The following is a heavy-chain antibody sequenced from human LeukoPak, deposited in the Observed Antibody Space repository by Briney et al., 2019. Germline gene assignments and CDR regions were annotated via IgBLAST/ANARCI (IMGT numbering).Heavy chain of an antibody. Sequence: PGGSLRLSCAASGFTFSSYAMHWVRQAPGKGLEWVAVISYDGSNKYYADSVKGRFTISRDNSKNTLYLQMNSLRAEDTAVYYCARDDCSGGSCYLYAFDIWGQGTTVTVSS. CDR3: ARDDCSGGSCYLYAFDI. CDR1: GFTFSSYA. J-gene: IGHJ3*02. CDR2: ISYDGSNK. D-gene: IGHD2-15*01. V-gene: IGHV3-30*04.